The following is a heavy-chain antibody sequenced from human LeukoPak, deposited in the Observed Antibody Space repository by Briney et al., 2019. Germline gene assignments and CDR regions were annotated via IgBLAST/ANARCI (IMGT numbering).Heavy chain of an antibody. CDR3: ARGHDYGDYDTDSDAFDI. V-gene: IGHV4-34*01. CDR2: INHSGST. CDR1: GGSFSGYY. Sequence: SETLSLTCAVYGGSFSGYYWSWIRQPPGKGLEWIGEINHSGSTNYSPSLKSRVTISVDTSKNQFSLKLSSVTAADTAVYYCARGHDYGDYDTDSDAFDIWGQGTMVTVSS. D-gene: IGHD4-17*01. J-gene: IGHJ3*02.